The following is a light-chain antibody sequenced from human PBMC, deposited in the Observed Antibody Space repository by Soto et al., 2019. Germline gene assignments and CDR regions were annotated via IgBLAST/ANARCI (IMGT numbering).Light chain of an antibody. J-gene: IGKJ5*01. CDR1: QSVSST. Sequence: EIMMTQSPATLSVSPGERATLSCRASQSVSSTLAWYLQKPSQAPRLLIYGASTRASGIPSRFSGSGSGTEFTLTIRSLQSEDFAVYYCQQYNNWPPTFGQGTRLEIK. CDR3: QQYNNWPPT. V-gene: IGKV3-15*01. CDR2: GAS.